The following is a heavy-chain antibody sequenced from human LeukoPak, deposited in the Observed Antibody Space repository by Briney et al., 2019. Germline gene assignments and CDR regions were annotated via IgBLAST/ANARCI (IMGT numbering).Heavy chain of an antibody. J-gene: IGHJ4*02. CDR3: ARGSGWYYFDY. V-gene: IGHV4-34*01. CDR2: INHSGST. D-gene: IGHD6-19*01. CDR1: GGSLSGYY. Sequence: SETLSLTCAVYGGSLSGYYWSWIRQPPGKGLEWIGEINHSGSTNYNPSLKSRVTISVDTSKNQFSLKLSSVTAADTAVYYCARGSGWYYFDYWGQGTLVTVSS.